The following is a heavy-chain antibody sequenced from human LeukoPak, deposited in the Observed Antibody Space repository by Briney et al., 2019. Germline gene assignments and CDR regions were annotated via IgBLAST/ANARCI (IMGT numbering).Heavy chain of an antibody. D-gene: IGHD5-24*01. V-gene: IGHV3-7*04. CDR3: TRVGYIDEGIDY. Sequence: GGSLRLSCVASGFPFSSYWMTWLRQDPGKWLEWVANIKQDGSKKSYVDSVKGRSTISRDNAKNSLYLQMNSLRAEDTAIYYCTRVGYIDEGIDYWGQGTLVTVSS. J-gene: IGHJ4*02. CDR2: IKQDGSKK. CDR1: GFPFSSYW.